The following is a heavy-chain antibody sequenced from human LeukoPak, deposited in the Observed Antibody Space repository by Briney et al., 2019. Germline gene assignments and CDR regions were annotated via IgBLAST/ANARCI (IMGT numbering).Heavy chain of an antibody. CDR1: GFIFDDYA. V-gene: IGHV3-43D*03. J-gene: IGHJ4*02. CDR3: AKDGKNYFDY. Sequence: GGSLRLSCAAYGFIFDDYAMHWVRQAPGKGLEWVSLITWNGGSTYYADSVKGRFTISRDNSKNSLYLQMNSLRAEDTALYYCAKDGKNYFDYWGQGTLVTVSS. CDR2: ITWNGGST.